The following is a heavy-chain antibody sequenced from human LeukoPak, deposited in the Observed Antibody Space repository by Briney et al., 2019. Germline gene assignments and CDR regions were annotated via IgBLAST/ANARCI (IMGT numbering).Heavy chain of an antibody. CDR2: IWYDGSQK. Sequence: GGSLRLSCATSGFTFSNYGFHWVRQALGKGLEWVAVIWYDGSQKYYVDSVKGRFTISRDSSDNTLYLQMNSLRAEDTAVYYCAKDLFRGVIFHWGQGTLVTVSS. D-gene: IGHD3-10*01. CDR1: GFTFSNYG. CDR3: AKDLFRGVIFH. V-gene: IGHV3-33*06. J-gene: IGHJ4*02.